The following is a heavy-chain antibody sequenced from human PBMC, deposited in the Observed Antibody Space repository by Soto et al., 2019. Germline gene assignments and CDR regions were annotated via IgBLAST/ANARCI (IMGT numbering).Heavy chain of an antibody. CDR1: GYTFTRYY. Sequence: ASVKVSCKASGYTFTRYYMHWVRQAPGQGLEWMGIINPSGGSTSYAQKFQGRVTMTRDTSTSTVYMELSSLRSEDTAVYYCARGTYGSGSYDISGYYYGMDVWGQGTTVTVSS. D-gene: IGHD3-10*01. CDR3: ARGTYGSGSYDISGYYYGMDV. CDR2: INPSGGST. J-gene: IGHJ6*02. V-gene: IGHV1-46*01.